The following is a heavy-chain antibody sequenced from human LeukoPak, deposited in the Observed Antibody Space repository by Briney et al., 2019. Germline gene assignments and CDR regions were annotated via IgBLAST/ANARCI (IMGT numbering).Heavy chain of an antibody. Sequence: ASVKVSCKASGYTFTSYHMHWVRQAPGQGLEWMGIIQPSGGSTSYAQKFQGGVTMTRDTSTSTVYMELSSLRSEDTAVYYCARGAVAGRRFDYWGQGTLVTVSS. CDR2: IQPSGGST. V-gene: IGHV1-46*03. D-gene: IGHD6-19*01. CDR1: GYTFTSYH. J-gene: IGHJ4*02. CDR3: ARGAVAGRRFDY.